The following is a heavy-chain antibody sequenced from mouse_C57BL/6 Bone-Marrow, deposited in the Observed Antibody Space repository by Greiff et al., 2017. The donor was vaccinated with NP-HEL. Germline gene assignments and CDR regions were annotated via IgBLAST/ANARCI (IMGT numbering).Heavy chain of an antibody. Sequence: EVQLVESGGGLVKPGGSLKLSCAASGFTFSDYGMHWVRQAPEKGLEWVAYISSGSSTIYYADTVKGRFTISRDNAKNTLFLQLTSLRSEDTAMYYGARPYYDGSSYRYFDVWGTGTTVTVSS. CDR2: ISSGSSTI. V-gene: IGHV5-17*01. CDR1: GFTFSDYG. D-gene: IGHD1-1*01. J-gene: IGHJ1*03. CDR3: ARPYYDGSSYRYFDV.